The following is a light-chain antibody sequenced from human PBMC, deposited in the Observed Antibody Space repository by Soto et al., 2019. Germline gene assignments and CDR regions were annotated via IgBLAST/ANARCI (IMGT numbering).Light chain of an antibody. CDR2: AAS. CDR3: QQYNNWPLT. J-gene: IGKJ5*01. V-gene: IGKV1-39*01. Sequence: DIQMTQSPSSLSASVRDRVTITCRAGQSVSNYLNWYQQKPGKAPKLLIYAASSLHSGVPSRFSGSGSGTEFTLTISSLQSEDFAVYYCQQYNNWPLTFGGGTRLEIK. CDR1: QSVSNY.